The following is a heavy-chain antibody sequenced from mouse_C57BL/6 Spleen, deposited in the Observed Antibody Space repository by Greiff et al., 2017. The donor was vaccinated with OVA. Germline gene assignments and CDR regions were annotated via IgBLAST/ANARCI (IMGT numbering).Heavy chain of an antibody. CDR1: GFTFSSYA. Sequence: EVKLMESGGGLVKPGGSLKLSCAASGFTFSSYAMSWVRQTPEKRLEWVATISDGGSYTYYPDNVKGRFTISRDNAKNNLYLQMSHLKSEDTAMYYCARDDYDDAMDYWGQGTSVTVSS. J-gene: IGHJ4*01. CDR3: ARDDYDDAMDY. D-gene: IGHD2-4*01. V-gene: IGHV5-4*01. CDR2: ISDGGSYT.